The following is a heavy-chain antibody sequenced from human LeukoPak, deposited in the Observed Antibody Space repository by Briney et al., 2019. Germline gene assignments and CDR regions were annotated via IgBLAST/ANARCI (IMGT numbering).Heavy chain of an antibody. CDR1: GFTFSDYY. D-gene: IGHD5-18*01. CDR2: ISSSGSTI. CDR3: ASSGYSYGILDY. V-gene: IGHV3-11*01. Sequence: GGSLRLSCAASGFTFSDYYMSWIRQAPGKGLEWVSYISSSGSTIYYADSVKGRFTISRDNSKNTLYLQMNSLRAEDTAVYYCASSGYSYGILDYWGQGTLVTVSS. J-gene: IGHJ4*02.